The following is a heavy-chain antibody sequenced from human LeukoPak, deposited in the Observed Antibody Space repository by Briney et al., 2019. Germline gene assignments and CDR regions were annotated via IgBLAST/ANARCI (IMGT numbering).Heavy chain of an antibody. CDR3: ARDQYYSSSWYPLRANWFDP. Sequence: SETLSLTCTVSGGSISSSSYYWGWIRQPPRKGLEWIGSIYYSGSTYYNPSLKSRVTISVDTSKNQFSLKLSSVTAADTAVYYCARDQYYSSSWYPLRANWFDPWGQGTLVTVSS. D-gene: IGHD6-13*01. CDR1: GGSISSSSYY. J-gene: IGHJ5*02. V-gene: IGHV4-39*07. CDR2: IYYSGST.